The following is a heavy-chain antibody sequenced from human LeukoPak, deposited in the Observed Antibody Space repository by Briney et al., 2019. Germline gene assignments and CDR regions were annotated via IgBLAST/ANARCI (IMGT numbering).Heavy chain of an antibody. J-gene: IGHJ4*02. V-gene: IGHV3-23*01. D-gene: IGHD3-22*01. Sequence: GGSLRLSCAASGFTFINYAMNWVRQAPEKGLEWVSTVSGPGTTTYYADSVKGRFTVSRDNSKNTVFLQMDSLRAEDTAVYYCATRRSGNYFATFDYWGQGILVTVSS. CDR3: ATRRSGNYFATFDY. CDR2: VSGPGTTT. CDR1: GFTFINYA.